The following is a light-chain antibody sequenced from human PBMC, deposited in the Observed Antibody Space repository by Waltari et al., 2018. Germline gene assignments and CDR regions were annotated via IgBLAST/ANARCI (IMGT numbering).Light chain of an antibody. V-gene: IGLV1-44*01. Sequence: QSVLTQSPSASGTSGQRVTISCSGSSSNIGRDIVNWYRHLPGTAPKLLIYNNNQRPSGVPDRFSGPKSGTSASLAISGLQSEDEADYYCAAWDDSLNGVVFGGGTKLSVL. CDR2: NNN. J-gene: IGLJ2*01. CDR3: AAWDDSLNGVV. CDR1: SSNIGRDI.